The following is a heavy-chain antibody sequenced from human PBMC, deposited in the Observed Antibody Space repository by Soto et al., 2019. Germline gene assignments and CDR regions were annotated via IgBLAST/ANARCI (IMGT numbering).Heavy chain of an antibody. Sequence: WETLSLTCAGYGGSFSGYYWSWIRQPPGKGLEWIGEINHSGSTNYNPSLKSRVTISVDTSKNQFSLKLRSVTAADTAVYYCARVRGHYYDVWSGTPRGFDPWGQGTLVTVSS. J-gene: IGHJ5*02. V-gene: IGHV4-34*01. D-gene: IGHD3-3*01. CDR2: INHSGST. CDR1: GGSFSGYY. CDR3: ARVRGHYYDVWSGTPRGFDP.